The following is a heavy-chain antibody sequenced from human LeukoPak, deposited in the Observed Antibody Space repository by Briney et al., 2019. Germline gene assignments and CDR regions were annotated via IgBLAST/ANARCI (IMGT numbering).Heavy chain of an antibody. D-gene: IGHD1-26*01. CDR1: GFTFSTSA. Sequence: GGSLRLSCAATGFTFSTSAMSWVRQAPGKGLEWVSAISGSGGSTYYADSVKGRFTISRDNSKNTLYLQMNSLRAEDTAVYYCAKKAYSRYSGSYKDYWGQGTLVTVSS. J-gene: IGHJ4*02. CDR3: AKKAYSRYSGSYKDY. V-gene: IGHV3-23*01. CDR2: ISGSGGST.